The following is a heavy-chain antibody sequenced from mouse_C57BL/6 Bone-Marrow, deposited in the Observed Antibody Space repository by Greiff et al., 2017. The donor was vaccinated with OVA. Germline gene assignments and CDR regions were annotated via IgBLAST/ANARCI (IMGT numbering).Heavy chain of an antibody. CDR1: GYTFTDYN. CDR3: ARWRGWGPNWFAY. Sequence: EVQLQQSGPELVKPGASVKIPCKASGYTFTDYNMDWVKQSHGKSLEWIGDINPNNGGTIYNQKFKGKATLTVDKSSSTAYMELRSLTSEDTAVYYCARWRGWGPNWFAYWGQGTLVTVSA. V-gene: IGHV1-18*01. CDR2: INPNNGGT. D-gene: IGHD3-3*01. J-gene: IGHJ3*01.